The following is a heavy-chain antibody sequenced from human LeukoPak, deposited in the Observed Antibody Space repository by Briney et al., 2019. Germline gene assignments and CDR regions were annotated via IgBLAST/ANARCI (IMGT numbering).Heavy chain of an antibody. D-gene: IGHD2-8*01. Sequence: PGGSLRLSCAASGFTFSSYSMSWVRQAPGKGLEWVSTISDSGSSTYYADSVKGRFTISRDNSKNTLYLQMNSLRAGDTAVYYCAYCSNGVCYKAGLDYWGQGTLVTVSS. CDR1: GFTFSSYS. CDR2: ISDSGSST. V-gene: IGHV3-23*01. J-gene: IGHJ4*02. CDR3: AYCSNGVCYKAGLDY.